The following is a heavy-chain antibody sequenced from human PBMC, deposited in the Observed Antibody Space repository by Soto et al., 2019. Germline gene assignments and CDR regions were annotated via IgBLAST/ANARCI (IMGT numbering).Heavy chain of an antibody. CDR3: AXXRGRPYYDILTGYYKPWFDP. Sequence: GGSLRLSCAASGFTFSSYGMHWVRQAPVNGLEFVAVISYYLSNKYYADSVKGRFTISRYNSKNTLYLQMNSLRAYDTAVYYFAXXRGRPYYDILTGYYKPWFDPWGQGTLVTVSS. V-gene: IGHV3-30*18. CDR2: ISYYLSNK. D-gene: IGHD3-9*01. CDR1: GFTFSSYG. J-gene: IGHJ5*02.